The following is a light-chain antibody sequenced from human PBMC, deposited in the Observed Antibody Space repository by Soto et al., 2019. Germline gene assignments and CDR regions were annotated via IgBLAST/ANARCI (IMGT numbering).Light chain of an antibody. J-gene: IGKJ2*03. CDR2: VAS. CDR1: QSISSY. Sequence: DIQMTQSPSSLSASVGDSVTIICRASQSISSYLNWYQQKPGKVPKLLISVASNLQSGVPSRFSGSGSGTDFTLTISSLQTEDCATYYCQQSYNTPYSFGQGTKLDIK. CDR3: QQSYNTPYS. V-gene: IGKV1-39*01.